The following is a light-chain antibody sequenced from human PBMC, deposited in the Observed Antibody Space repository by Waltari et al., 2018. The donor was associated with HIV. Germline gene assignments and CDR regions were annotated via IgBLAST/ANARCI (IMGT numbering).Light chain of an antibody. Sequence: DIVMTQSPNSLAVSLGERATINCRSSRTILLSSDNRDCLAWYQQKPGQSPKVLIYWASTRASGVPARFSGSGSGTNFSLTISALQTEDVALYYCQQYYTLGPTFGGGTKVEIK. J-gene: IGKJ4*01. CDR2: WAS. V-gene: IGKV4-1*01. CDR1: RTILLSSDNRDC. CDR3: QQYYTLGPT.